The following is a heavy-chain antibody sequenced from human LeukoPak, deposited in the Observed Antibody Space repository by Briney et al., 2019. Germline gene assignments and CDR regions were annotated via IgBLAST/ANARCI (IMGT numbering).Heavy chain of an antibody. CDR2: INHSGST. D-gene: IGHD2-21*02. Sequence: PSETLSLTCAVYGGSFSGYYWSWIRQPPGKGLEWIGEINHSGSTNYNPSLKSRVTISVDTSKNQFSLKLSSVTAADTAVYYCARVNTPPYCGGDCYENWFDPWGQGTLVTVSS. CDR3: ARVNTPPYCGGDCYENWFDP. CDR1: GGSFSGYY. J-gene: IGHJ5*02. V-gene: IGHV4-34*01.